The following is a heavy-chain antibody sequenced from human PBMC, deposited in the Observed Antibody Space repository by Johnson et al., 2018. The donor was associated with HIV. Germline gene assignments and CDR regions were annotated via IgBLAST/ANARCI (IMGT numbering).Heavy chain of an antibody. CDR2: MSYDGNSK. V-gene: IGHV3-30*03. J-gene: IGHJ3*02. CDR1: GFTFSSYG. CDR3: ARELRIAARGLAFDI. D-gene: IGHD6-6*01. Sequence: QVQLVASGGGVVQPGRSLRLSCAASGFTFSSYGMHWVRQAPGKGLEWVAVMSYDGNSKFYVDSVKGRFTISRDNAKKSLYLQMNSLRAEDTAVYYCARELRIAARGLAFDIWGRGTMVTVSS.